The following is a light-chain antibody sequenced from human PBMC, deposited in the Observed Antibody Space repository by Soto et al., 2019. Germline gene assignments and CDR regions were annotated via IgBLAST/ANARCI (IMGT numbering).Light chain of an antibody. Sequence: QSVLTQPPSVSGAPGQRVTISCSGSSSNIGAGYDVHWYQQLPGTAPKLLIYSNTNRPSGVPDRFSGSKSGTSASLAITGLQAEDEAEYYCQSYGSSLSGYVFGTGTKLTVL. J-gene: IGLJ1*01. CDR3: QSYGSSLSGYV. CDR1: SSNIGAGYD. CDR2: SNT. V-gene: IGLV1-40*01.